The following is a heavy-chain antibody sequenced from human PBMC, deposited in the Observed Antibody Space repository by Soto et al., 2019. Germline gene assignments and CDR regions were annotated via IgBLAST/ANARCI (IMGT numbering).Heavy chain of an antibody. CDR1: GFTFSTYS. D-gene: IGHD2-15*01. Sequence: PGGSLRLSCAASGFTFSTYSMNWVRQAPGKGLEWVSSISSGSSYIYYADSVKGRFTVSRDNAKNSLYLQMNSLRADDTALYYCARDRWAVGDYWGQGIMVTVSS. V-gene: IGHV3-21*04. CDR3: ARDRWAVGDY. J-gene: IGHJ4*02. CDR2: ISSGSSYI.